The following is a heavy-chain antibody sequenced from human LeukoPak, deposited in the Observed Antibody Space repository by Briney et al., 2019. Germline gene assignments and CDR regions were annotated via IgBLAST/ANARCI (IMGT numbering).Heavy chain of an antibody. Sequence: PGGSLRLSCAASGFTFTDYWMTWVRQVPGKGLEWVANIQRGGSESYYVDSVKGRFTISIENAKNSLYLQMDSLRVEDTAVLYCARVGTWELQRVFDYWGQGTPVTVSS. CDR3: ARVGTWELQRVFDY. V-gene: IGHV3-7*01. CDR2: IQRGGSES. J-gene: IGHJ4*02. CDR1: GFTFTDYW. D-gene: IGHD1-26*01.